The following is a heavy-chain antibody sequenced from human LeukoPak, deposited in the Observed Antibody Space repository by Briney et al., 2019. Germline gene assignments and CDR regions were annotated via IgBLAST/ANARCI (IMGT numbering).Heavy chain of an antibody. V-gene: IGHV3-74*01. Sequence: PGGSLRLSCAASGFTFSSYWMHWVRHAPGKGLVWVSRINSDGSTTNCADSVEGRFTISRDNAKNTLYVQMNSLRVEDTAVYYCARENYYGSGSYAFDIWGQGTLVTVSS. D-gene: IGHD3-10*01. CDR2: INSDGSTT. CDR3: ARENYYGSGSYAFDI. CDR1: GFTFSSYW. J-gene: IGHJ3*02.